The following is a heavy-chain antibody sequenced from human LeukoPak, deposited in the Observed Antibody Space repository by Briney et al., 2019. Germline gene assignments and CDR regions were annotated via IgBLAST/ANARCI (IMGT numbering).Heavy chain of an antibody. J-gene: IGHJ5*02. D-gene: IGHD5-24*01. CDR1: GFTFSSYN. V-gene: IGHV3-43*02. CDR2: ISGDGGST. Sequence: GGSLRLSCAASGFTFSSYNMNWVRQAPGKGLEWVSLISGDGGSTYYADSVKGRFTISRDNSKNSLYLQMNSLRSEDTALYYCAKDPATRDGHGAWFDPWGQGTLVTVSS. CDR3: AKDPATRDGHGAWFDP.